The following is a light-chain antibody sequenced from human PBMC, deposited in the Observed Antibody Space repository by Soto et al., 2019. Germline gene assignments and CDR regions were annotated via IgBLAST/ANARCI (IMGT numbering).Light chain of an antibody. J-gene: IGKJ1*01. Sequence: ETLMTKFPATLSVPPGDRVTLSCRASQSVSSDVAWYQQKPGQSPRLIIFGASARASSIPARFTGSRSRTEFSLTISSLQSEDFEVYYCQQYSTWLWTFGQGTRWIS. CDR1: QSVSSD. CDR3: QQYSTWLWT. CDR2: GAS. V-gene: IGKV3-15*01.